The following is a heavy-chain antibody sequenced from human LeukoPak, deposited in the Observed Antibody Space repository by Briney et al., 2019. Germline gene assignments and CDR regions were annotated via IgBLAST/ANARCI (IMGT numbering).Heavy chain of an antibody. CDR3: ARDREGYSYGPYYYYYYMDV. V-gene: IGHV3-7*01. CDR2: IKQDGSEK. Sequence: GGSLRLSCAASGFTFSSYWMSWVRQAPGKGLEWVANIKQDGSEKYYVDSVKGRFTISRDNAKNSLYLQMNSLRAEDTAVYYCARDREGYSYGPYYYYYYMDVWGKGTTVTVFS. CDR1: GFTFSSYW. J-gene: IGHJ6*03. D-gene: IGHD5-18*01.